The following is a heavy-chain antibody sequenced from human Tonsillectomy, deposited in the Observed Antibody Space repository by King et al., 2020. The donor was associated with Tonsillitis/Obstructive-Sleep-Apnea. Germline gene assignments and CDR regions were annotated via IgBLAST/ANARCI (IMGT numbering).Heavy chain of an antibody. Sequence: QLVQSGAEVKKPGESLRISCKGSGYSFTSYWISWVRQMPGKGLEWMGRIDPSDSETNYSPSFQGHVTISADKSISTAYLQWSSLKASDTAVYYCARSSKLVRVAAATAIDYWGQGTLVTVSS. J-gene: IGHJ4*02. D-gene: IGHD6-13*01. CDR2: IDPSDSET. CDR1: GYSFTSYW. CDR3: ARSSKLVRVAAATAIDY. V-gene: IGHV5-10-1*03.